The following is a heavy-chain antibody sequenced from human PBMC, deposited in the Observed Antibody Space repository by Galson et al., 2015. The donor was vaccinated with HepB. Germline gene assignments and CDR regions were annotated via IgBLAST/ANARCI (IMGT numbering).Heavy chain of an antibody. V-gene: IGHV1-2*04. CDR1: GYTFTGYH. D-gene: IGHD6-19*01. Sequence: SVKVSCKASGYTFTGYHMHWVRQAPGQGLEWMGWINPNSGGTNYAQKFQGWVTMTRDTSISTAYMELSRLRSDDTAVYYCARAPWGRTDSSGWYDYWGQGTLVTVSS. CDR2: INPNSGGT. CDR3: ARAPWGRTDSSGWYDY. J-gene: IGHJ4*02.